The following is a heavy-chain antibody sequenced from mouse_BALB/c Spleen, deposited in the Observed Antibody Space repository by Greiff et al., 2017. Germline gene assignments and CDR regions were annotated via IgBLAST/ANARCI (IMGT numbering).Heavy chain of an antibody. J-gene: IGHJ4*01. V-gene: IGHV5-12-1*01. CDR3: ARGYDSYYAMDY. D-gene: IGHD2-4*01. CDR1: GFAFSSYD. CDR2: ISSGGGST. Sequence: EVMLVESGGGLVKPGGSLKLSCAASGFAFSSYDMSWVRQTPEKRLEWVAYISSGGGSTYYPDTVKGRFTISRDNAKNTLYLQMSSLRSEDTAMYYCARGYDSYYAMDYWGQGTSVTVSS.